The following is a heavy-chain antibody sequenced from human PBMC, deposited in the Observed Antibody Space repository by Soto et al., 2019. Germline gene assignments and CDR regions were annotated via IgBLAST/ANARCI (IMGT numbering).Heavy chain of an antibody. V-gene: IGHV4-34*01. CDR1: GGSFSGYC. D-gene: IGHD6-19*01. CDR3: GAGTMLDWFDP. CDR2: INHSGST. J-gene: IGHJ5*02. Sequence: SETLSLTCAVYGGSFSGYCWSWIRQPPGKGLEWIGEINHSGSTNYNPSLKSRVTISVDTSKNQFSLKLSSVTAADTAVYYCGAGTMLDWFDPWGQGTLVTVSS.